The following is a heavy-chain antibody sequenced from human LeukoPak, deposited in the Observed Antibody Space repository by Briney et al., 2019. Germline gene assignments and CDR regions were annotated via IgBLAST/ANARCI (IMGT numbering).Heavy chain of an antibody. CDR1: GVTVSCNH. V-gene: IGHV3-66*01. CDR3: VRDAS. CDR2: SYSGGGT. Sequence: GGSLTLSCGVSGVTVSCNHMSWVRQAPGKGLEWVSASYSGGGTYYADSVKGRFTLSRDISKNTLYLQMNSLRAEDTAVYYCVRDASWGQGTLVTVSS. J-gene: IGHJ4*02.